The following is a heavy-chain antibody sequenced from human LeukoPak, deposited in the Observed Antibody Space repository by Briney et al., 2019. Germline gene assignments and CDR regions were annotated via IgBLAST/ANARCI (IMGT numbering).Heavy chain of an antibody. CDR3: ARDPTHYCSSTSCPTRDDAFDI. D-gene: IGHD2-2*01. Sequence: GGSLRLSCAASGFTFSDYYMSWIRQAPGKGLEWVSYISSSGSTIYYADSVKGRFTISRDNAKNSPYLQMNSLRAEDTAVYYCARDPTHYCSSTSCPTRDDAFDIWGQGTMVTVSS. CDR2: ISSSGSTI. J-gene: IGHJ3*02. V-gene: IGHV3-11*01. CDR1: GFTFSDYY.